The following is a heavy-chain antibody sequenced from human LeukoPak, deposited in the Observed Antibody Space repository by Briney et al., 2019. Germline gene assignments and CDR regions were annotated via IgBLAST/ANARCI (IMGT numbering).Heavy chain of an antibody. J-gene: IGHJ5*02. CDR1: GFTFSDYY. V-gene: IGHV3-11*01. D-gene: IGHD2-21*01. Sequence: GGSLRLSCAASGFTFSDYYMSWIRQAPGKGLGGVSYISTSGTTIYYADSVKGRFTIARDNAKNSLYLQMNSLRAEDTAVYYCARDKAAGGGASSPFDPWGQGTLVSVSS. CDR2: ISTSGTTI. CDR3: ARDKAAGGGASSPFDP.